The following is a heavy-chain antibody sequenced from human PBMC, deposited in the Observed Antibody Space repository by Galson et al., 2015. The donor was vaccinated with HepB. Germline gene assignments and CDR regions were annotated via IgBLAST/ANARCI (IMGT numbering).Heavy chain of an antibody. CDR2: IMGSGGST. CDR3: AKGRNARCTTTSCLGYDAFAF. D-gene: IGHD2-2*01. V-gene: IGHV3-23*01. Sequence: SLRLSCAASGFTFSSYAMSWVRQAPGKGLEWVSGIMGSGGSTYYADSVKGRFTISRDNSKNTLYLQMNSLRAEDTAVYYCAKGRNARCTTTSCLGYDAFAFWGQGTMVTVSS. J-gene: IGHJ3*01. CDR1: GFTFSSYA.